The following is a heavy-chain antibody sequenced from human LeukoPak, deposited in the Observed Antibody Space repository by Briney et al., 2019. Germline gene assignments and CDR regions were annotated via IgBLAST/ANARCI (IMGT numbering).Heavy chain of an antibody. J-gene: IGHJ4*02. Sequence: ASVKVSCKASGYTFTSYYMHWVRQAPGQGLEWMGIINPSGGSASYAQKFQGRVTMTRDTSTSTVYMELSSLRSEDTAVYYCARALGSSGWFGFFNYWGQGTLVTVSS. CDR1: GYTFTSYY. D-gene: IGHD6-19*01. CDR2: INPSGGSA. CDR3: ARALGSSGWFGFFNY. V-gene: IGHV1-46*01.